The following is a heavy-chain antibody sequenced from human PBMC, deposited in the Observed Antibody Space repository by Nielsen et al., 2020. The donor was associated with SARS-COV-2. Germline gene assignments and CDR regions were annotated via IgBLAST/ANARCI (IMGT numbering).Heavy chain of an antibody. V-gene: IGHV1-46*01. Sequence: ASVKVSCKASGYTFTGYYMHWVRQAPGQGLEWMGIINPSGGSTSYAQKFQGRVTMTRDTSTSTVYMELSSLRSEDTAVYYCASADLIAVAVLNYWGQGTLVTVSS. CDR2: INPSGGST. CDR1: GYTFTGYY. D-gene: IGHD6-19*01. CDR3: ASADLIAVAVLNY. J-gene: IGHJ4*02.